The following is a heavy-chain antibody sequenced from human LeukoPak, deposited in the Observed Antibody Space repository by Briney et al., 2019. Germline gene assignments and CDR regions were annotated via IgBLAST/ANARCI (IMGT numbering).Heavy chain of an antibody. CDR3: ARVAVTGIGVDY. Sequence: GGSLRLSXAASGFIFSDYYMSWIRQAPGKGLEWISYLSNSGKTIYYADSVKGRLTISRDNAKNSLYLQMNSLRAEDTAVYYCARVAVTGIGVDYWGQGILVTVSS. CDR2: LSNSGKTI. V-gene: IGHV3-11*04. D-gene: IGHD6-19*01. CDR1: GFIFSDYY. J-gene: IGHJ4*02.